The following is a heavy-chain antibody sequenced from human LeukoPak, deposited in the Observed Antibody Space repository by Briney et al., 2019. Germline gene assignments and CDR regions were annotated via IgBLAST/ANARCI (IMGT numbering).Heavy chain of an antibody. CDR2: INHSGST. D-gene: IGHD6-19*01. CDR3: ARCRTAVAAPFDY. J-gene: IGHJ4*02. CDR1: GGSFSGYY. Sequence: SETLSLTCAVYGGSFSGYYWSWIRQPPGKGLEWIGEINHSGSTNYNPSLKSRVTISVDTSKNQFSLKLSSVTAADTAVYYCARCRTAVAAPFDYWGQGTPVTVSS. V-gene: IGHV4-34*01.